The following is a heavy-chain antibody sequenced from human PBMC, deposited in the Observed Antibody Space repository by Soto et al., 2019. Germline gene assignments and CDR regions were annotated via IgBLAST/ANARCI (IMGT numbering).Heavy chain of an antibody. V-gene: IGHV3-23*01. D-gene: IGHD3-3*01. J-gene: IGHJ4*02. Sequence: GGSLRLSCTTSGFSFASFAMTWVRQAPGKGLEWVATISGSDGKTYYADSVKGRFSISRDTSRNTLYLQMNSLRADDTAIYYCAKWSYLDYWGQGTRVTVS. CDR1: GFSFASFA. CDR2: ISGSDGKT. CDR3: AKWSYLDY.